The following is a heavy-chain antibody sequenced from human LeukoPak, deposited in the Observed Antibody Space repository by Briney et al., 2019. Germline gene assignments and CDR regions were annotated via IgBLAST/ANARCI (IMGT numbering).Heavy chain of an antibody. CDR1: GFTFDDYA. CDR3: AKDMSPSIAARDAMDV. CDR2: ISWSSGSI. J-gene: IGHJ6*03. D-gene: IGHD6-6*01. Sequence: QAGGSLRLSCAASGFTFDDYAMHWVRQAPGKGLEWVSGISWSSGSIAYADSVKGRFTISRDNAKNSLYLQMNSLRAEDMALYYCAKDMSPSIAARDAMDVWGKGTTVTVSS. V-gene: IGHV3-9*03.